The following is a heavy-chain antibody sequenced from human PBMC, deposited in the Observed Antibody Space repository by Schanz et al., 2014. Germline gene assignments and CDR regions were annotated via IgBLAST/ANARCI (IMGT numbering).Heavy chain of an antibody. CDR2: LSGSGGST. CDR3: AKQIHYDILTVTRN. CDR1: GFTFNSYA. V-gene: IGHV3-23*04. D-gene: IGHD3-9*01. Sequence: EGQLAESGGGLVQPGGSLRLSCAVSGFTFNSYAMTWVRQAPGKGLEWVSALSGSGGSTYYADSVKGRFTISRDNSKNTLYLQMNSLRAEDTAVYYCAKQIHYDILTVTRNWGQGTLVTVSS. J-gene: IGHJ4*02.